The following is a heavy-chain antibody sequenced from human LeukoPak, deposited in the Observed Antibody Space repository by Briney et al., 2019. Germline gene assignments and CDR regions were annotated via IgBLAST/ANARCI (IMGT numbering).Heavy chain of an antibody. Sequence: SETLSLTCTVSGGSISSGGYYWSWIRQHPGKGLEWIGYIYYSGSTYYNPSLKSRVTISVDTSKNQLSLKLSSVTAADTAVYYCARYIVVVVAATAGAFDIWGQGTMVTVSS. V-gene: IGHV4-31*03. CDR3: ARYIVVVVAATAGAFDI. CDR2: IYYSGST. D-gene: IGHD2-15*01. CDR1: GGSISSGGYY. J-gene: IGHJ3*02.